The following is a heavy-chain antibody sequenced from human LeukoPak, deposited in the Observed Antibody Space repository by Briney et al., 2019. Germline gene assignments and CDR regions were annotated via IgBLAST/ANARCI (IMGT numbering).Heavy chain of an antibody. CDR2: ISYDGSNK. J-gene: IGHJ4*02. D-gene: IGHD1-26*01. V-gene: IGHV3-30*04. Sequence: GGSLRLSCAASGFTFSSYAMHWVRQAPGKGLEWVAVISYDGSNKYYADSVKGRFTISRDNSKNTLYLQMNSLRPEDTAVYYCARDNSKWELLSSAYWGQGTLVTVSS. CDR3: ARDNSKWELLSSAY. CDR1: GFTFSSYA.